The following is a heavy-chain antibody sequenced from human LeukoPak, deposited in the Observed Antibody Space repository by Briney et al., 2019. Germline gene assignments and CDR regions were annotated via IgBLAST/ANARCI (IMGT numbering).Heavy chain of an antibody. CDR2: LNPNSGGT. V-gene: IGHV1-2*02. D-gene: IGHD3-3*01. CDR1: GYTFTDYR. Sequence: ASVKVSCKPSGYTFTDYRLHWVRQAPGQGFEWMGWLNPNSGGTNYARTFQGRVTMTSDTSMRTTYMELSRLTPDDTAVYYCARVGEWPLDLPIFGFWGQGTRITVSS. J-gene: IGHJ4*02. CDR3: ARVGEWPLDLPIFGF.